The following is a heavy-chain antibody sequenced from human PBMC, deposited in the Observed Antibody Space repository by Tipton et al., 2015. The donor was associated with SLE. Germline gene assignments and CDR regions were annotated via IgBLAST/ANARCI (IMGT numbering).Heavy chain of an antibody. CDR3: ARGLRDGYNSPLLDY. V-gene: IGHV4-38-2*01. CDR1: GYSISSDYY. CDR2: IYHSGST. D-gene: IGHD5-24*01. Sequence: LRLSCAVSGYSISSDYYWGWIRQPPGKGLEWIGSIYHSGSTYYNPSLKSRVTISVDTSKNQFSLKLSSVTAADTAVYYCARGLRDGYNSPLLDYWGQGTLVTASS. J-gene: IGHJ4*02.